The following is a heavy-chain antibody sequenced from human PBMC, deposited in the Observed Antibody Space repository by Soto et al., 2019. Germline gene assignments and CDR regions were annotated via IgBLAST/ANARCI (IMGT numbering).Heavy chain of an antibody. J-gene: IGHJ4*02. D-gene: IGHD1-1*01. CDR1: GFTFPNYG. CDR3: ARTSANSNCEG. Sequence: QVQLVQSGAEVKEPGASVKVSCKTSGFTFPNYGFGWVRQAPGQGLEWMGCIRAFNGRTDYAQKFQGRVTMTTDKSTSTAYMALGSLRSDDSAVYYCARTSANSNCEGWGEGTLFAVSS. V-gene: IGHV1-18*04. CDR2: IRAFNGRT.